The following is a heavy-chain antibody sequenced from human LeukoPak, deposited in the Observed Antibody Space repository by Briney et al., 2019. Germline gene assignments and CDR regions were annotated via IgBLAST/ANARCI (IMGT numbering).Heavy chain of an antibody. Sequence: ASVKVSCKASGYTFTKSYIHWVRQAPGQGLEWMGWINPNSGDTNYAQKFQGRVTMTRDTSISTAYMELSRLRSDDTAVYYCARETVPAIAAPRGLNYWGQGTLVTVSS. J-gene: IGHJ4*02. CDR2: INPNSGDT. CDR3: ARETVPAIAAPRGLNY. D-gene: IGHD6-13*01. V-gene: IGHV1-2*02. CDR1: GYTFTKSY.